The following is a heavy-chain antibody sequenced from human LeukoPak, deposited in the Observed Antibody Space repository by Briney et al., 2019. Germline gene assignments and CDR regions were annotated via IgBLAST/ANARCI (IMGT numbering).Heavy chain of an antibody. CDR3: ARAYSSGWLDAFDI. V-gene: IGHV4-30-2*01. J-gene: IGHJ3*02. CDR2: IYHSGST. D-gene: IGHD6-19*01. Sequence: SQTLSLTCAVSGGSISSGGYSWSWIRQPPGKGLEWIGYIYHSGSTYYNPSLKSRVTISVDRSKNQFSLKLSSVTAADTAVYYCARAYSSGWLDAFDIWGQGTMVTVSS. CDR1: GGSISSGGYS.